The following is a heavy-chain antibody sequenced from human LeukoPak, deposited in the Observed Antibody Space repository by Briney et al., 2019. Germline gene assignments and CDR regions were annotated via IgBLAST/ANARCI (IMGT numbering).Heavy chain of an antibody. Sequence: GGSLRLSCAASGFTFSTYIMNWVRQAPGKGLEWVSYISSTSNTIYYADSVKGRFTISRDNAKNSLYLQMNSLRDEDTAVYYCAADRGYCDGDCLDVWGQGTTVTVSS. CDR3: AADRGYCDGDCLDV. D-gene: IGHD2-21*02. J-gene: IGHJ6*02. CDR2: ISSTSNTI. CDR1: GFTFSTYI. V-gene: IGHV3-48*02.